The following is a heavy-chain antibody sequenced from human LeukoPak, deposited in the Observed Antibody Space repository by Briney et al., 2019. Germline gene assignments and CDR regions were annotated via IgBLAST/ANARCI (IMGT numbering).Heavy chain of an antibody. J-gene: IGHJ3*02. CDR2: IYYSGST. CDR3: ARLTMVRARNAFDI. CDR1: GGSISSGGYY. V-gene: IGHV4-31*03. Sequence: LQTLSLTCTVSGGSISSGGYYWSWIRQHPGKGLEWIGYIYYSGSTYYNPSLKSRVTISVDTSKNQFSLKLSSVTAADTAVYYCARLTMVRARNAFDIWGQGTMVTVSS. D-gene: IGHD3-10*01.